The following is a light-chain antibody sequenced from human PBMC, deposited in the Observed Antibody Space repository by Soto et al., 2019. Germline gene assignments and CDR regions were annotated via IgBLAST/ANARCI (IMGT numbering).Light chain of an antibody. Sequence: EIVLTQSPGTLSLSPGERATLSCRASQSVSSGYLAWYQQKPGQAPRLLIYGASSRAIGIPDRFSGSGSGTDFTLTISSLQPEDFATYYCQQSYSTPISFGQGTRLEI. CDR1: QSVSSGY. CDR2: GAS. CDR3: QQSYSTPIS. J-gene: IGKJ5*01. V-gene: IGKV3-20*01.